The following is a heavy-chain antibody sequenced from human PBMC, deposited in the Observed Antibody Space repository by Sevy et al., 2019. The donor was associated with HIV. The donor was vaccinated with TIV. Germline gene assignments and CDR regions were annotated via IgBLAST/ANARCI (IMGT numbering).Heavy chain of an antibody. J-gene: IGHJ3*02. CDR2: ISDSGGST. CDR3: AKDTCSSTSCYYQDAFDI. V-gene: IGHV3-23*01. Sequence: GGSLRLSCAASGFTFSSYAMSWVSQAPGKGLEWVSGISDSGGSTYYADSVKGRFTISRDNSKNTLYLQMNSLRAEDTAVYYCAKDTCSSTSCYYQDAFDIWGQGTMVTVSS. D-gene: IGHD2-2*01. CDR1: GFTFSSYA.